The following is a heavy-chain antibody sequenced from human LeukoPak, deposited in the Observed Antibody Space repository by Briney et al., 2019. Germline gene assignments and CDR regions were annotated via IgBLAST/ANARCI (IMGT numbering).Heavy chain of an antibody. Sequence: GGSLRLSCAASGFTFSSYAMHWVRQAPGKGLDWVALISYDGTDMKYAASVKGRFTISRDNSKSTLYLQMNSLRGDDTAVYYCAREGSGNSWYLGYWGRGTLLTVSS. CDR3: AREGSGNSWYLGY. CDR2: ISYDGTDM. V-gene: IGHV3-30*04. J-gene: IGHJ4*02. CDR1: GFTFSSYA. D-gene: IGHD6-13*01.